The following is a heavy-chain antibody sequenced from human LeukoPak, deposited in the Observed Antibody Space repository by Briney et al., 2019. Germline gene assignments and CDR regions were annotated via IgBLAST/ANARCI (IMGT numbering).Heavy chain of an antibody. D-gene: IGHD3-22*01. CDR2: ISSSSSYI. CDR3: ARWDSSATSFDY. J-gene: IGHJ4*02. Sequence: GGSLRLSCAASGFTFSSYSMNWVRQAPGKGLEWVSSISSSSSYIYYADSVKGRFTISRDNAKNSLYLQMNSLRAEDTAVYYCARWDSSATSFDYWGQGTLVTVSS. V-gene: IGHV3-21*01. CDR1: GFTFSSYS.